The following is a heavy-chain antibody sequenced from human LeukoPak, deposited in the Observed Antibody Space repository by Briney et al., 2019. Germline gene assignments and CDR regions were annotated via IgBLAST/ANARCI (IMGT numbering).Heavy chain of an antibody. J-gene: IGHJ4*02. D-gene: IGHD6-13*01. CDR2: ISYDGSNK. CDR1: GFTFSSYA. CDR3: ARGLHYSSSWYPGGPFDY. V-gene: IGHV3-30*04. Sequence: GGSLRLSCAASGFTFSSYAIHWVRQAPGKGLEWVAVISYDGSNKYYADSVKGRFTISRDNFKNTLYLQMNSLRPEDTAVYYCARGLHYSSSWYPGGPFDYWGQGTLVTVSS.